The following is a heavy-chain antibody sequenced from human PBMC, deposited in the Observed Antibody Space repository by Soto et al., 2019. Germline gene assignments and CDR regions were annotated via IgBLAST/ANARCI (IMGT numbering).Heavy chain of an antibody. J-gene: IGHJ4*02. CDR1: GYTFTSYA. D-gene: IGHD6-19*01. CDR3: ARRGSGWYWFDY. V-gene: IGHV1-3*01. Sequence: ASVKVSCKASGYTFTSYAMHWVRQARGQRLEWMGWINAGNGNTKYSQKFQGRVTITRDTSASTAYMELSSLRSEDTAVYYCARRGSGWYWFDYWGQGTLVTVSS. CDR2: INAGNGNT.